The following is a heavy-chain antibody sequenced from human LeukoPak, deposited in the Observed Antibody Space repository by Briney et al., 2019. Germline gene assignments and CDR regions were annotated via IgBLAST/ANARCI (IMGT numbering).Heavy chain of an antibody. Sequence: PGGSLRLSCAASGFTFSSYSMNWVRQAPGKGLEWVSSISSSSSYIYYADSVKGRFTVSRDSSKNTVYLQMNSLRAEDTAVYYCARDILPSGSRAFDIWGQGTMATVSS. J-gene: IGHJ3*02. CDR3: ARDILPSGSRAFDI. V-gene: IGHV3-21*01. D-gene: IGHD3-10*01. CDR2: ISSSSSYI. CDR1: GFTFSSYS.